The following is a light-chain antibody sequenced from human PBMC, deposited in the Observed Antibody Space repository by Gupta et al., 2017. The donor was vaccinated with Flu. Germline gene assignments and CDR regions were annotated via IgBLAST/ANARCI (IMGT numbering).Light chain of an antibody. CDR1: QSVSSW. Sequence: DIQMTPSPSTLSASVGDRVTITCRASQSVSSWLAGFQLKPGKAPKLLIYKASSLESGVPSRFSGSGSGTEFTLTISSLQPDDFATYYCQQYKIYSWTFGQGTKVEIK. J-gene: IGKJ1*01. CDR3: QQYKIYSWT. CDR2: KAS. V-gene: IGKV1-5*03.